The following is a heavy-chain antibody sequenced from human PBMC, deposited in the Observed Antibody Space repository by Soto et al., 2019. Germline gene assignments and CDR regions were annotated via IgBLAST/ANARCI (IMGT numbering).Heavy chain of an antibody. D-gene: IGHD1-26*01. CDR1: GYSPTELP. CDR3: VTDGRELRGAFDI. Sequence: ASVKLSRTVSGYSPTELPMHCVRQAPGKGREWMGGFDPEDGETIYAQKFQGRVTMTEDTSTDTAYMELSSLRSEDTAVYYCVTDGRELRGAFDIWGQGTMVTVSS. V-gene: IGHV1-24*01. J-gene: IGHJ3*02. CDR2: FDPEDGET.